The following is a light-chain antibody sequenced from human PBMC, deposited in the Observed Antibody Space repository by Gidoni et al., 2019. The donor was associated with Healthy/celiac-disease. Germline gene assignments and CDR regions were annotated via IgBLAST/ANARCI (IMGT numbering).Light chain of an antibody. J-gene: IGKJ4*01. V-gene: IGKV2-28*01. Sequence: DIVMTHSPLSLRVTPGEPASISCRSSQSLLHSNGYNYLDWYLQKPGQSPQLLIYLGSNRASGVPDRFSGSGSGTDFTLKISRVEAEDVGVYYCMQALQTPLTFGGGTKVEIK. CDR1: QSLLHSNGYNY. CDR3: MQALQTPLT. CDR2: LGS.